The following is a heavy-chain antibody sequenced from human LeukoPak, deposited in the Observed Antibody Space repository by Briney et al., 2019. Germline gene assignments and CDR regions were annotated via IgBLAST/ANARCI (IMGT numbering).Heavy chain of an antibody. D-gene: IGHD3-22*01. CDR1: GFTFDDYG. J-gene: IGHJ3*02. V-gene: IGHV3-20*04. CDR3: VRAPLYYYDSSGYPLLNAFDI. CDR2: INWNGGST. Sequence: GGSLRLSCAASGFTFDDYGMSWVRQAPGKGLEWVSGINWNGGSTGYADSVKGRFTISRDNAKSSLFLQMNSLRAEDTALYYCVRAPLYYYDSSGYPLLNAFDIWGQGTMVTVSS.